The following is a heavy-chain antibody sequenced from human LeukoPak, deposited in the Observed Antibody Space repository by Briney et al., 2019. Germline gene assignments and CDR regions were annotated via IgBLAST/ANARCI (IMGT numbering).Heavy chain of an antibody. V-gene: IGHV4-4*07. CDR1: GGSISPYY. J-gene: IGHJ3*02. CDR3: ARWPTNQGTFDI. Sequence: SETLSLTCTVSGGSISPYYLIWIRQPAGKGLEWIGRISSSGSTNYNPSLKSRVTLSVDTSKNQFSLKLSSVTVADTAVYHCARWPTNQGTFDIWGQGTMVTVSS. D-gene: IGHD5-24*01. CDR2: ISSSGST.